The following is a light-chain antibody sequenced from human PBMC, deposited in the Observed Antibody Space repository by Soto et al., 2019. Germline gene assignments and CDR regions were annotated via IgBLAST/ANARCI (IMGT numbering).Light chain of an antibody. CDR1: PSVTNF. V-gene: IGKV3-11*01. J-gene: IGKJ4*01. Sequence: PGERATLSLTDSPSVTNFLAWYQQKPGQAPRLLIYGAFNRATGIPATCSGSRSGTDFTLTTSSLEPQDFAVYYCQQHSNWPPVTFGEGTKVDIK. CDR2: GAF. CDR3: QQHSNWPPVT.